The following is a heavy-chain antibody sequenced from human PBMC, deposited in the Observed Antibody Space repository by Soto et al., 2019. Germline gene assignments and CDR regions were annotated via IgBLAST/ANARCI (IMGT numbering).Heavy chain of an antibody. J-gene: IGHJ5*02. CDR3: ARHGAAAGRRWFDP. D-gene: IGHD6-13*01. CDR1: GGSISSGGYS. Sequence: SETLSLTCAVSGGSISSGGYSWSWIRQPPGKGLEWIGYIYYRANPNYNPSLKSRVTISVDTSKNQFSLKLSSVTAADTAVYYCARHGAAAGRRWFDPWGQGTLVTVSS. V-gene: IGHV4-61*08. CDR2: IYYRANP.